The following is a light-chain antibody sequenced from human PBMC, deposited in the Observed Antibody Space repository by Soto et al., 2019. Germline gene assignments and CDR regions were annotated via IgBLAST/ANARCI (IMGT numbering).Light chain of an antibody. CDR1: ESVSSRY. Sequence: EIVLTQSPGTLSLSPGERATLSCRATESVSSRYLAWYQQKPGQAPRLLIYGASSRATGIPDRFSGSGSGTDFTLTISRLEPEDFAVYYCQQYGSSPPWTFXQGTKVDIK. V-gene: IGKV3-20*01. CDR3: QQYGSSPPWT. J-gene: IGKJ1*01. CDR2: GAS.